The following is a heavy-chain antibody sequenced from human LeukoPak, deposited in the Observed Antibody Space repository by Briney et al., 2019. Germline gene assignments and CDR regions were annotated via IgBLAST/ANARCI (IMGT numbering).Heavy chain of an antibody. CDR2: INPNSGNT. CDR3: ARGIRYYDFWNIYYGMDV. CDR1: GYTFTGYY. J-gene: IGHJ6*02. V-gene: IGHV1-8*02. D-gene: IGHD3-3*01. Sequence: ASVKVSCKASGYTFTGYYMHWVRQAPGQGLEWMGWINPNSGNTGYAQKFQGRVTMTRNTSISTAYMELSSLRSEDTAVYYCARGIRYYDFWNIYYGMDVWGQGTTVTVSS.